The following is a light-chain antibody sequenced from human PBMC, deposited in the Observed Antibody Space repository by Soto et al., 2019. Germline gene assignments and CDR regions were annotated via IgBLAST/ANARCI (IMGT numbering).Light chain of an antibody. CDR1: SGINVAIYR. Sequence: QLVLTQPSSRSASPGASASLTCTMRSGINVAIYRIYWYQQKPGSPPQFVLWYKSDSDKQQGSGVPSRFSGSKDVSANAGILLISGLQSEDEADYYRMFWHINAVVFGGGTQLTVL. J-gene: IGLJ2*01. CDR3: MFWHINAVV. V-gene: IGLV5-45*03. CDR2: YKSDSDK.